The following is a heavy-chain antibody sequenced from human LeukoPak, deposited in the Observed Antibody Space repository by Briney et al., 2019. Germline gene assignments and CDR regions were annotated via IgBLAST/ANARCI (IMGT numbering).Heavy chain of an antibody. CDR2: IYTSGST. V-gene: IGHV4-4*07. Sequence: SETLSLTCTVSTGSITNYYWSWIRQPAGKGLEWIGRIYTSGSTNYNPSLKSRVTMSVDTSKNQFSLKLRSVTAADTAVYYCARASLFYYDSSGYDYWGQGILVTVSS. J-gene: IGHJ4*02. CDR3: ARASLFYYDSSGYDY. D-gene: IGHD3-22*01. CDR1: TGSITNYY.